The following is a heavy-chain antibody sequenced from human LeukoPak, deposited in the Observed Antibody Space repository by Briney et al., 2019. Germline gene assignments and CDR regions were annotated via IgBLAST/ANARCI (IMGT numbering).Heavy chain of an antibody. CDR3: ARLKGDTFDY. CDR2: IYYSGST. J-gene: IGHJ4*02. CDR1: GGSISSSSYY. V-gene: IGHV4-39*07. D-gene: IGHD3-10*01. Sequence: SETLSLTCTVSGGSISSSSYYWGWIRQPPGRGLEWIGNIYYSGSTYYNPSLKSRVTISVDTSKNQFSLKLSSVTAADTAVYYCARLKGDTFDYWGQGTLVTVSS.